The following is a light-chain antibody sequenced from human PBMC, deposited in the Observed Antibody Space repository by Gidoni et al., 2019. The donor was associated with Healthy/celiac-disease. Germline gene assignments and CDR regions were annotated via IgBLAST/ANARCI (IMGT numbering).Light chain of an antibody. J-gene: IGLJ1*01. V-gene: IGLV2-14*01. CDR1: SSDVGGYNY. CDR3: SSYTSSSTLYV. Sequence: QSALTQPASVSGSPGQSITIPCTGTSSDVGGYNYVSWYQQHPGKAPKLMLYEVSNRPSGVSNRFSGSKSGNTASLTISGLQAEDEADYYCSSYTSSSTLYVVGTGTKVTVL. CDR2: EVS.